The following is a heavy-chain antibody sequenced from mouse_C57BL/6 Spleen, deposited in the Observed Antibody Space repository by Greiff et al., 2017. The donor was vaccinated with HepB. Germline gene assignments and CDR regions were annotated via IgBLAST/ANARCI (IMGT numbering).Heavy chain of an antibody. CDR2: IYPGDGDT. Sequence: VQLQQSGPELVKPGASVKISCKASGYAFSSSWMNWVKQRPGKGLEWIGRIYPGDGDTNYNGKFKGKATLTADISSSTAYMQLSSLTSEDSAVYFCASGTSRGYFDYWGQGTTLTVSS. J-gene: IGHJ2*01. CDR3: ASGTSRGYFDY. V-gene: IGHV1-82*01. CDR1: GYAFSSSW.